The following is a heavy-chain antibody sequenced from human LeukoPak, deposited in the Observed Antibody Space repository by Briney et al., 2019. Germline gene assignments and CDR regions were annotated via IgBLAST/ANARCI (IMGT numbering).Heavy chain of an antibody. CDR1: GFTFDDYA. D-gene: IGHD3-22*01. CDR3: AKETSPNYYDSSGYYDY. CDR2: ISWNSGSI. J-gene: IGHJ4*02. Sequence: PGGSLRLSCAASGFTFDDYAMHWVRQAPGKGLEWVSGISWNSGSIGYADSVKGRFTISRDNAKNSLYLQMNSLRAEDTALYYCAKETSPNYYDSSGYYDYWGQGTLVTVSS. V-gene: IGHV3-9*01.